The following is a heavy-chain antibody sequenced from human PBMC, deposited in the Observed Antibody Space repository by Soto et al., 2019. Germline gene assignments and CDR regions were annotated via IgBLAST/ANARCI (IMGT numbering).Heavy chain of an antibody. CDR2: IYSDGTST. J-gene: IGHJ3*01. D-gene: IGHD1-26*01. V-gene: IGHV3-74*01. CDR3: AIGDRGAFDL. CDR1: GFTFDYYW. Sequence: EVQLVESGGGLVQPGESLRLSCAASGFTFDYYWMHWVRQAPGKGLVWVSRIYSDGTSTTYADSVKGRFTISRDNAKNTVTQQMNLMRGDDTAVYSCAIGDRGAFDLWGQGTVVTVSS.